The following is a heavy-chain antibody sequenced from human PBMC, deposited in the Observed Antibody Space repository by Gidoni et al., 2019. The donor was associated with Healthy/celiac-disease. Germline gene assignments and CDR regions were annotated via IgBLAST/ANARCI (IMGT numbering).Heavy chain of an antibody. CDR3: ARHVGGSGWYHSGWFDP. Sequence: EVQLVQPGAAVKKPGESLKISWKVSGYSFTTSWIGWVRQMPGKGLEWMGIIYPGDSDTRYSPSFQGQVTISADKSISTAYLQWSSLKASDTAMYYCARHVGGSGWYHSGWFDPWGQGTLVTVSS. V-gene: IGHV5-51*01. J-gene: IGHJ5*02. CDR2: IYPGDSDT. D-gene: IGHD6-19*01. CDR1: GYSFTTSW.